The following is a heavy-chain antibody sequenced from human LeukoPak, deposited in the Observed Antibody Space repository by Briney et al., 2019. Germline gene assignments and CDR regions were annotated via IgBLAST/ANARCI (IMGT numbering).Heavy chain of an antibody. D-gene: IGHD6-13*01. J-gene: IGHJ5*02. CDR1: GFTFSSYG. CDR2: ISYDGSNK. Sequence: GGSLRLSCAAPGFTFSSYGMHWVRQAPGKGLEWVAVISYDGSNKYYADSVKGRFSISRDNSKNTLYLQMNSLRAEDTAVYYCATDRSSSWYNWFDPWGQGTLVTVSS. V-gene: IGHV3-30*03. CDR3: ATDRSSSWYNWFDP.